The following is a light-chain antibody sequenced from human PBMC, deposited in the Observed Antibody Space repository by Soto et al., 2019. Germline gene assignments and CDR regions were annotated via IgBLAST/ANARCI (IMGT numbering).Light chain of an antibody. Sequence: DIVLTQSPGTLSLSPGEGATLSCRASQSVRSNYLSWFQQKPGQAPRLLIYGASNRADGIPDRFSGSGSGTDVTLTISRLETEDFAVYYCQQYGSSPLTFGPGTKVDTK. CDR3: QQYGSSPLT. V-gene: IGKV3-20*01. CDR1: QSVRSNY. J-gene: IGKJ3*01. CDR2: GAS.